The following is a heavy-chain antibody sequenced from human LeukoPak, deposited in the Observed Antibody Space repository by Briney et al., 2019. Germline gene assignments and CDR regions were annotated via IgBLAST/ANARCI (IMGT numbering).Heavy chain of an antibody. V-gene: IGHV4-59*01. CDR1: GGSINTYY. J-gene: IGHJ6*03. D-gene: IGHD3-9*01. CDR3: ARGTLRYFDWLKKDYYYMDV. CDR2: IYYSGST. Sequence: SETLSLTCTVSGGSINTYYWSWIRQPPGKGLEWIGYIYYSGSTNYNPSLKSRVTLSMDTSKNQFSLRLSSVTAADTAVYYCARGTLRYFDWLKKDYYYMDVWGKGTTVTISS.